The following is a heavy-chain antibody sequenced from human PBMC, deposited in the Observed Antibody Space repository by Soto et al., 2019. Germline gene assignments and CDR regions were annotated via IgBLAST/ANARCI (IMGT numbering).Heavy chain of an antibody. CDR3: AKDSGWLRWEYYFDY. CDR2: ISGSGGST. Sequence: PGGSLRLSCAASGFTFSNYAMSWVRQAPGKGLEWVSSISGSGGSTYYADSVKGRFTISRDNSENTLSLQMNSLRAEDTAVYYCAKDSGWLRWEYYFDYWGQGTLVTVSS. D-gene: IGHD5-12*01. J-gene: IGHJ4*02. CDR1: GFTFSNYA. V-gene: IGHV3-23*01.